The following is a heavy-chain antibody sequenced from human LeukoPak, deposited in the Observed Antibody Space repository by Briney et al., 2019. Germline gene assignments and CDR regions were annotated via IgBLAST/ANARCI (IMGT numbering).Heavy chain of an antibody. D-gene: IGHD4-11*01. J-gene: IGHJ4*02. CDR1: GFTFSSYS. V-gene: IGHV3-21*01. CDR2: ISSSSSYI. CDR3: ARDLGVTNYYFDY. Sequence: GGSLRLSCAASGFTFSSYSMNWVRQAPGKGLEWVSSISSSSSYIYYADSVKGRFTISRDNAKNSQYLQMNSLRAEDTAVYYCARDLGVTNYYFDYWGQGTLVTVSS.